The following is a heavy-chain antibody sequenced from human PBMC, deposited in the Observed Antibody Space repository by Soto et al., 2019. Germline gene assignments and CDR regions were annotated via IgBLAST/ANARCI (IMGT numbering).Heavy chain of an antibody. J-gene: IGHJ6*02. Sequence: TLSLTCTVSGGSISSGGYYWSWIRQHPGKGLEWIGYIYYSGSTYYNPSLKSRVTISVDTSKNQFSLKLSSVTAADTAVYYCARDSMVRGVPYGMDVWGQGTTVTVSS. CDR1: GGSISSGGYY. CDR2: IYYSGST. D-gene: IGHD3-10*01. CDR3: ARDSMVRGVPYGMDV. V-gene: IGHV4-31*03.